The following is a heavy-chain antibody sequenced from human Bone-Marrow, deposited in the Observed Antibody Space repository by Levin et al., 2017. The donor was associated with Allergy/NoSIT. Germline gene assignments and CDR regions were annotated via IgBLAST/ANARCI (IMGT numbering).Heavy chain of an antibody. CDR3: ARDLGYSYATGGCFDY. V-gene: IGHV4-4*07. Sequence: LSQTLSLTCTVSGGSLSNYYWTWIRQPAGKGLEWIGRIYTSGSTNYNPSLRSRVTMSVDTSKNQFSLNVSSVTAADTAVYYCARDLGYSYATGGCFDYWGQGTLVTVSS. CDR1: GGSLSNYY. J-gene: IGHJ4*02. CDR2: IYTSGST. D-gene: IGHD5-18*01.